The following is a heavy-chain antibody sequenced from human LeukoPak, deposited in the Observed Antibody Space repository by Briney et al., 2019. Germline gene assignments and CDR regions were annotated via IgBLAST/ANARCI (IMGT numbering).Heavy chain of an antibody. J-gene: IGHJ5*02. CDR2: IIPIFGTA. CDR3: ARGYSSGWYVSGWFDP. D-gene: IGHD6-19*01. V-gene: IGHV1-69*01. Sequence: GSSVKVSCKASGGTFSSYAISWVRQAPGQGLEWMGGIIPIFGTANYAQKFQGRVTITADESTSTAYMELSSLRSEDTAVYYCARGYSSGWYVSGWFDPWGQGTLVTVSS. CDR1: GGTFSSYA.